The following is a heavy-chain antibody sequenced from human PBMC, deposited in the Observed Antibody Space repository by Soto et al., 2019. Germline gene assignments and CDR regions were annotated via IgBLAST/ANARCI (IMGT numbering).Heavy chain of an antibody. CDR2: ISQNGVNK. V-gene: IGHV3-30*18. D-gene: IGHD4-17*01. Sequence: QVQLVESGGGVVQPGMSLTLSCAVSGFNFSNYGIHWVRQAPGKGLEWVAVISQNGVNKYYGESVQGRFTLSRDNSQNTLKLQLNNLRPEDAAVYYCAKSAYGAFYYAYVMDVWGQVTTVTVSS. CDR3: AKSAYGAFYYAYVMDV. CDR1: GFNFSNYG. J-gene: IGHJ6*02.